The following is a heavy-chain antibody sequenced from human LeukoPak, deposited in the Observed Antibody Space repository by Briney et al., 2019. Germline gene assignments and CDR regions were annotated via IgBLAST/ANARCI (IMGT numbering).Heavy chain of an antibody. J-gene: IGHJ4*02. CDR1: GFTFSNYA. Sequence: PGGSLRLSCAASGFTFSNYAMNWVRQAPGKGLEWVSTITGSGGGTYYADSVKGRFTISRDNSKNTFYQQMNSLSAEDTAVYYCTRDRPYDGHVVVIIPFDYWGQGTLVTVSS. CDR2: ITGSGGGT. CDR3: TRDRPYDGHVVVIIPFDY. D-gene: IGHD3-22*01. V-gene: IGHV3-23*01.